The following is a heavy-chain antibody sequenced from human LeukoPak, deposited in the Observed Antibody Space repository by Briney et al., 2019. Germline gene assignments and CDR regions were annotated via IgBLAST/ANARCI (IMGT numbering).Heavy chain of an antibody. Sequence: GGSLRLSCGASGFTFNSVWMSWVRQAPGEGLEWVAIIKPDGSATSYVDSVKGRFTISRDNAKNSLSLQMHSLRVEDTGVYYCARGGSMDVWGQGTAVTVSS. CDR3: ARGGSMDV. V-gene: IGHV3-7*05. J-gene: IGHJ6*02. CDR2: IKPDGSAT. CDR1: GFTFNSVW.